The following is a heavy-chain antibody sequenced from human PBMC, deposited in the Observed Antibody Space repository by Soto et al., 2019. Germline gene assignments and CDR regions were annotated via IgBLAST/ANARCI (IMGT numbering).Heavy chain of an antibody. D-gene: IGHD4-4*01. CDR3: ARDYRYYFDY. CDR2: ISAYNGNT. J-gene: IGHJ4*02. Sequence: AASVKVSCKSSGYTFTSYGISCVRQAPGQGLEWMGWISAYNGNTNYAQKLQGRVTMTTDTSTSTAYMELRSLRSDDTAVYYCARDYRYYFDYWGQGTLVTVSS. V-gene: IGHV1-18*01. CDR1: GYTFTSYG.